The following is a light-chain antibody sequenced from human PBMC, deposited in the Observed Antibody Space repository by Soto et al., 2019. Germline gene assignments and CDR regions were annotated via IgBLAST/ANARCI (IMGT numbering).Light chain of an antibody. CDR2: GAS. J-gene: IGKJ1*01. Sequence: EIVLTQSPGTLSLSPGERATLSCRASQSVSRSYLAWYQQKPGQAPRLLIYGASSRATGIPDRFSASGSGTDFTLNISRLEPEDFEVYYCQQLGTFGQGTKVEIK. V-gene: IGKV3-20*01. CDR1: QSVSRSY. CDR3: QQLGT.